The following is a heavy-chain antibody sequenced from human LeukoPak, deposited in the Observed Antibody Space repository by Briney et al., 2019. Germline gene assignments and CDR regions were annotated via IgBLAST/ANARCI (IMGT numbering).Heavy chain of an antibody. CDR1: GFTVSSNY. J-gene: IGHJ4*02. CDR2: IYSGGST. V-gene: IGHV3-53*01. CDR3: ARDRDGATHYFDY. D-gene: IGHD5-12*01. Sequence: GGSLRLSCAASGFTVSSNYMSWVRQAPGKGLEWVSVIYSGGSTYYADSVKGRFTISRDNSKNTLYLQMNSLRAEDTAVYYCARDRDGATHYFDYWGQGTLVTVSS.